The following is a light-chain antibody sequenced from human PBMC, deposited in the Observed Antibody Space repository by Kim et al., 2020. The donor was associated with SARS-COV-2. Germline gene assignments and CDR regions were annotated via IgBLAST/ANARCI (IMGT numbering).Light chain of an antibody. CDR1: SNNVGNQG. V-gene: IGLV10-54*01. CDR2: NNN. Sequence: QAGLTQPPSVSKGLRQTATLTCTGNSNNVGNQGAAWLQQHQGHPPKLLSYNNNNRPSGISERLSASRSGNTASLTITGLQPEDEADYYCSAWDSSLSALVFGGGTQLTVL. CDR3: SAWDSSLSALV. J-gene: IGLJ2*01.